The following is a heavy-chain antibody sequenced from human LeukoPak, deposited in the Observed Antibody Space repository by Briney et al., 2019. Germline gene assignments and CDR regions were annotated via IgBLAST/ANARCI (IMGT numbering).Heavy chain of an antibody. V-gene: IGHV1-2*02. CDR1: GYTFTGYY. J-gene: IGHJ5*02. CDR3: AREGDIVVVPAALESNWFDP. CDR2: INPNSGGT. D-gene: IGHD2-2*01. Sequence: ASVKVSCKASGYTFTGYYMHWVRQAPGQGLEWMGWINPNSGGTNYAQKFQGGVSMSRDTSISTAYMGLSRLRSDDTAVYYCAREGDIVVVPAALESNWFDPWGQGTLVTVSS.